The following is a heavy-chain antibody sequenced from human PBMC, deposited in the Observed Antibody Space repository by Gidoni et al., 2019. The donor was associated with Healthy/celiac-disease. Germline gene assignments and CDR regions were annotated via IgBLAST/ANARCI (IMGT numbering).Heavy chain of an antibody. CDR1: GGTFSSYA. J-gene: IGHJ6*02. CDR2: IIPIFGTA. V-gene: IGHV1-69*01. Sequence: QVQLVQSGAEVKKPGSSVKVSCKASGGTFSSYAISWVRQAPGQGLEWMGGIIPIFGTANYAQKFQGRVTITADESTSTAYMELSSLRSEDTAVYYCARVPGASGSYYYYYGMDVWGQGTTVTVSS. CDR3: ARVPGASGSYYYYYGMDV. D-gene: IGHD1-26*01.